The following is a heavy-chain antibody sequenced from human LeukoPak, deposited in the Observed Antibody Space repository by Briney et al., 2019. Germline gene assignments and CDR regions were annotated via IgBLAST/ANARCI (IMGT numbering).Heavy chain of an antibody. D-gene: IGHD2-15*01. CDR3: ARGHCSGGSCYPGDY. V-gene: IGHV1-69*04. J-gene: IGHJ4*02. Sequence: ASVKVSCKVSGGTFSSYAISCVRQAPGQGLEWMGRTIPILGIANYAQKFQGRVTITADKSTSTAYMELSSLRSEDTAVYYCARGHCSGGSCYPGDYWGQGTLVTVSS. CDR1: GGTFSSYA. CDR2: TIPILGIA.